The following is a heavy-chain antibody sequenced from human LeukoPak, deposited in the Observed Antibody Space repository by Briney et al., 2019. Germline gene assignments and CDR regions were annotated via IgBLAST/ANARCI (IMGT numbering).Heavy chain of an antibody. CDR2: IKPDGSQI. J-gene: IGHJ3*02. D-gene: IGHD5-18*01. Sequence: PGGSLRLSCAASGFTFSSYWMTWVRQAPGKGLEWVANIKPDGSQIYYVDSVKGRFTISRDNAKNSLYLQMNSLRAEDTALYYCARDFFVAMVTGHDAFDIWGQGTMVTVSS. CDR3: ARDFFVAMVTGHDAFDI. CDR1: GFTFSSYW. V-gene: IGHV3-7*03.